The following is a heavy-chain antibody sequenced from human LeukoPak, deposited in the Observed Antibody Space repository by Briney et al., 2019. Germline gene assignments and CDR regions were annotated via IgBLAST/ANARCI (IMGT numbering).Heavy chain of an antibody. CDR1: GGSISSYY. Sequence: PSETLSLTCTVSGGSISSYYWSWIRQPPGKGLEWIGYIYYSGSTNYNPSLKSRVTISVDTSKNQFSLKLSSVTAAATAVYYCARAKGVYDFWSGYQLFDPWGQGTLVTVSS. J-gene: IGHJ5*02. CDR3: ARAKGVYDFWSGYQLFDP. V-gene: IGHV4-59*01. D-gene: IGHD3-3*01. CDR2: IYYSGST.